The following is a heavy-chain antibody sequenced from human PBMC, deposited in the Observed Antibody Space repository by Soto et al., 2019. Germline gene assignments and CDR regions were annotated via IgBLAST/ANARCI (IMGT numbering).Heavy chain of an antibody. CDR1: GFTFSAYA. CDR3: ARQDYSTTWYLDY. Sequence: GGSLRLSCAASGFTFSAYAMTWVRQAPGKGLEWVSVISGSAGATYYADSVKGRFTISRDNSKNTLYLQMNSLRAEDTAVYYCARQDYSTTWYLDYWGQGTLVTVSS. J-gene: IGHJ4*02. CDR2: ISGSAGAT. D-gene: IGHD6-13*01. V-gene: IGHV3-23*01.